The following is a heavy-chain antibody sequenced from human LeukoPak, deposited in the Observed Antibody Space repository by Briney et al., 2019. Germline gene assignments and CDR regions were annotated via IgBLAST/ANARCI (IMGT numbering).Heavy chain of an antibody. Sequence: GASVKVSCKASGYTFTSYGIGWVRQAPGQGLEWMGWISAYNGNTNYAQKLQGRVTMTTDTSTSTAYMELRSLRSDDTAVYYCAREGSRRVGVVTTYYYYYMDVWGKGTTVTVSS. J-gene: IGHJ6*03. V-gene: IGHV1-18*01. CDR3: AREGSRRVGVVTTYYYYYMDV. D-gene: IGHD4-11*01. CDR2: ISAYNGNT. CDR1: GYTFTSYG.